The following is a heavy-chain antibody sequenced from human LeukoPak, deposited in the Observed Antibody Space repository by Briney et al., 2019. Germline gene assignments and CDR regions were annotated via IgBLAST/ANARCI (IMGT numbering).Heavy chain of an antibody. CDR1: GGSFSGYY. D-gene: IGHD4-11*01. CDR3: ASGATVGY. J-gene: IGHJ4*02. Sequence: PSETLSLTCAVYGGSFSGYYWSWIRQPPGKGLEWIGEINHSGSTNYNPSLKSRVTISVDTSKNQFSLKLSSVTAADTAVYYCASGATVGYWGQGTLVTVSS. CDR2: INHSGST. V-gene: IGHV4-34*01.